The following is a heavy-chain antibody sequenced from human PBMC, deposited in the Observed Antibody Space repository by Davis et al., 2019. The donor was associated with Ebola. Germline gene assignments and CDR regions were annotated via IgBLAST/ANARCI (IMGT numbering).Heavy chain of an antibody. Sequence: ASVKVSCKVSGYTLTEFSMHWVRQAPGKGLEWMGGFDPEDGETIYAQKFQGRVTMTEDTSTDTAYMELSSLRSEDTAVYYCATAGVAWFRELSFDYWGQGTLVTVSS. D-gene: IGHD3-10*01. CDR1: GYTLTEFS. V-gene: IGHV1-24*01. CDR2: FDPEDGET. CDR3: ATAGVAWFRELSFDY. J-gene: IGHJ4*02.